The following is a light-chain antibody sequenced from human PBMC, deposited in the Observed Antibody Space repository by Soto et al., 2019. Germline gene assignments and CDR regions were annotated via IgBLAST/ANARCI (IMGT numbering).Light chain of an antibody. CDR2: GAS. V-gene: IGKV1-39*01. CDR1: QTIDNY. J-gene: IGKJ2*01. Sequence: DMQMTQSPSSLSASVGDRVTITCRPSQTIDNYLNWYQHKPGKAHKLLIYGASTLQSGVSSRFTGSASGTDFTVTIDNLQAEDFATYYWQQTYTIPLAFGPGTKLEI. CDR3: QQTYTIPLA.